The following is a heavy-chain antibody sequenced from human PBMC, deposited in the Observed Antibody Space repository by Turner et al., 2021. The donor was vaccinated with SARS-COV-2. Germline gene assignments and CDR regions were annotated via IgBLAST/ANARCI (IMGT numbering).Heavy chain of an antibody. CDR3: ARGGYCSSTSCSPYWYFDL. CDR2: MNPDSGNT. D-gene: IGHD2-2*01. Sequence: QVQLVQSGAEVKKPGASVKVSCKASGYTFTSYDINWVRQATGQGLEWMGWMNPDSGNTAYAQKFQGRVTITRNTSISTAYMELSSLRSEDTAVYYCARGGYCSSTSCSPYWYFDLWGRGTLVTASS. V-gene: IGHV1-8*03. J-gene: IGHJ2*01. CDR1: GYTFTSYD.